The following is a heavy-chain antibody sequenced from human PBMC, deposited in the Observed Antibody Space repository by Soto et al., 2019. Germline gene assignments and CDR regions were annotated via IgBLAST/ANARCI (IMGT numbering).Heavy chain of an antibody. V-gene: IGHV1-69*13. CDR3: ARGGDSYGSGSYLIPRARETINPGPYRKMGPRPPYYYYGMDV. J-gene: IGHJ6*02. Sequence: GASVKVSCKASGGTFSSYAISWVRQAPGQGLEWMGGIIPIFGTANYAQKFQGRVTITADESTSTAYMELSSLRSEGTAVYYCARGGDSYGSGSYLIPRARETINPGPYRKMGPRPPYYYYGMDVWGQGTTVTVSS. CDR1: GGTFSSYA. D-gene: IGHD3-10*01. CDR2: IIPIFGTA.